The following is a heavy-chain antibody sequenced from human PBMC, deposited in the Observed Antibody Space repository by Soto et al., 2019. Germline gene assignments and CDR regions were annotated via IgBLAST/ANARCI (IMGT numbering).Heavy chain of an antibody. CDR2: ISAYNGNT. Sequence: ASVNVSCKASGYTFTSYGISWVRQAPGQGLEWMGWISAYNGNTNYAQKLQGRVTMTTDTSTSTAYMELRSLRSDDTAVYYCARFDCSGGSCYYYYYGMDVWGQGTTVTVSS. J-gene: IGHJ6*02. V-gene: IGHV1-18*01. CDR1: GYTFTSYG. D-gene: IGHD2-15*01. CDR3: ARFDCSGGSCYYYYYGMDV.